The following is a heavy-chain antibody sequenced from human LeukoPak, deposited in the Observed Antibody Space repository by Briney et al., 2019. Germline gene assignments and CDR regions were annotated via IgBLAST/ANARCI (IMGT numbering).Heavy chain of an antibody. D-gene: IGHD3-16*02. CDR1: GGSISSSSYY. Sequence: PSETLSLTCTVSGGSISSSSYYWGWIRQPPGKGLEWIGTIYYSGSTYYNPSLKSRVTISVDTSKNQFSLKLSSVTAADTAVYYCARGGPYDYVWGSYRDWGQGTLVTVSS. CDR3: ARGGPYDYVWGSYRD. V-gene: IGHV4-39*07. CDR2: IYYSGST. J-gene: IGHJ4*02.